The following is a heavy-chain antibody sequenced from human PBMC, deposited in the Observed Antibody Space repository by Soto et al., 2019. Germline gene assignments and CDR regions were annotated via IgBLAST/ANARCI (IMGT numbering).Heavy chain of an antibody. D-gene: IGHD5-12*01. CDR2: INTGNGNT. V-gene: IGHV1-3*04. CDR3: ARAISGYVT. CDR1: GITYTTYA. J-gene: IGHJ5*02. Sequence: QVQLVQSGAEVKKPGASVKVSCKASGITYTTYAIHWVRQAPGQGLEWMGWINTGNGNTRYSQRFQRRVTLTTDTYASTAYMDLSSQTSEDTAVYYCARAISGYVTWGQGTLITVSS.